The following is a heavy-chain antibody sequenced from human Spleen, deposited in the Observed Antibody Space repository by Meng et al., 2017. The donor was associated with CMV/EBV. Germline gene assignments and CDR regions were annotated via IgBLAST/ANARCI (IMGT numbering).Heavy chain of an antibody. V-gene: IGHV3-7*01. CDR1: GFTFSEYW. J-gene: IGHJ4*02. Sequence: GESLKISCVASGFTFSEYWLSWVRQTPGKGLEWVANIKQDGSDKYYVDSVKGRFTISRDNAKNSVYLQMNSVRADDTAVYYCARVPWGEGGYDFDHWGQGTLVTVSS. CDR3: ARVPWGEGGYDFDH. D-gene: IGHD5-12*01. CDR2: IKQDGSDK.